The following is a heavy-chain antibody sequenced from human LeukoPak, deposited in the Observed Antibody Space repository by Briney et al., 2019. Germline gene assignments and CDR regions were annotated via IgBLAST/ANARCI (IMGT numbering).Heavy chain of an antibody. CDR2: IYYSGST. CDR1: GGSLSSSSYY. V-gene: IGHV4-39*01. J-gene: IGHJ5*02. D-gene: IGHD2-2*01. CDR3: ATHRSKYQLLLVWFDP. Sequence: SETLSLTCTVSGGSLSSSSYYWGWIRQPPGKGLEWIGSIYYSGSTYNNPSLKSRVTTSVDTSKNQFSLKLSSVTAADTAVYYCATHRSKYQLLLVWFDPWGQGTLVTVSS.